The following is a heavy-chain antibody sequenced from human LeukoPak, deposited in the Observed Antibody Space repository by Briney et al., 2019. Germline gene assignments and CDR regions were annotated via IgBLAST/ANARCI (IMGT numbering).Heavy chain of an antibody. D-gene: IGHD2-2*01. V-gene: IGHV4-59*01. Sequence: SETLSLTCTVSGGSISSYYWSWIRQPPGKGLEWIGYIYYSGSTNYNPSLKSRVTISVDTSKHQFSLKLSSVTAADTAVYYCARRDIVVVPAAPFDYWGQGTLVTVSS. CDR1: GGSISSYY. CDR2: IYYSGST. J-gene: IGHJ4*02. CDR3: ARRDIVVVPAAPFDY.